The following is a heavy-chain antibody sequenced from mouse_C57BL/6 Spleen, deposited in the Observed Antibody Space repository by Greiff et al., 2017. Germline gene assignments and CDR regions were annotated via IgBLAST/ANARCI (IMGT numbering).Heavy chain of an antibody. Sequence: QVQLQQSGAELMKPGASVKLSCKATGYTFTGYWIEWVKQRPGHGLEWIGEILPGSGSTNYNEKFKGKATFTADTSSNTAYMQLSSLTTEDSAIYYCARRVTTVVAHWYVDVWGTGTTVTVSS. D-gene: IGHD1-1*01. CDR1: GYTFTGYW. CDR2: ILPGSGST. J-gene: IGHJ1*03. V-gene: IGHV1-9*01. CDR3: ARRVTTVVAHWYVDV.